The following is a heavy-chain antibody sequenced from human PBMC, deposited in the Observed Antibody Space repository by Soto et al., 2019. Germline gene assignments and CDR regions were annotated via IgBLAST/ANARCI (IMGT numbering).Heavy chain of an antibody. CDR2: IYYSGST. D-gene: IGHD6-25*01. V-gene: IGHV4-59*01. CDR1: GGSISSYY. CDR3: ARGSSSGGIWFDP. J-gene: IGHJ5*02. Sequence: ASETLSLTCTVSGGSISSYYLSWIRQPPGKGLEWIGYIYYSGSTNCNPSLKSRVTISVDTSKNQFSLKLSSVTAADTAVYYCARGSSSGGIWFDPWGQGTLVTVSS.